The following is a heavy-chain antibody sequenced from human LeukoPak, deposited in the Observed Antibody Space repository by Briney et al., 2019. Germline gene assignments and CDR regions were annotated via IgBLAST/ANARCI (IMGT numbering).Heavy chain of an antibody. V-gene: IGHV3-7*01. J-gene: IGHJ4*02. CDR2: IKKDGSEK. D-gene: IGHD5-18*01. CDR3: ARDLSGIAGYTYGRGIDY. Sequence: GGSLRLSCTASGFTFGDYAMSWVRQAPGKGLEWVANIKKDGSEKYYVDAVKGRFTISRDNAKTSLYLQMNSLRAEDTAVYYCARDLSGIAGYTYGRGIDYWGQGTLVTVSS. CDR1: GFTFGDYA.